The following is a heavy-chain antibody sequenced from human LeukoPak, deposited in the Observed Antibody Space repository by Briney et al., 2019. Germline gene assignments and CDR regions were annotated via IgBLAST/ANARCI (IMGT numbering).Heavy chain of an antibody. D-gene: IGHD2-2*01. Sequence: GASVKVSCKGSGYTFSKYAMNCVRQAPGQGLEWMGWINTKTGDPTYGQGFTGRFVFSLETSVSTAYLQINSLKAEDTAVYYCARGGGGAVVPALWGQGTLITVSS. CDR1: GYTFSKYA. CDR2: INTKTGDP. V-gene: IGHV7-4-1*02. CDR3: ARGGGGAVVPAL. J-gene: IGHJ4*02.